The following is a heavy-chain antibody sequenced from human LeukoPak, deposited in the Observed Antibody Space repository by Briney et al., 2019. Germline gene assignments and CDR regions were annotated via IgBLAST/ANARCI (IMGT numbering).Heavy chain of an antibody. CDR3: AGRFVVISAAKGAAFDI. D-gene: IGHD2-2*01. CDR2: IYTSGST. V-gene: IGHV4-4*07. Sequence: SETLSLTCTVSGGSISSYYWSWIRQPAGKGLEWIGRIYTSGSTNYNPSLKSRVTMSVDTSKNQFSLKLSSVTAADTAVYNCAGRFVVISAAKGAAFDIWGQGTMVTVSS. CDR1: GGSISSYY. J-gene: IGHJ3*02.